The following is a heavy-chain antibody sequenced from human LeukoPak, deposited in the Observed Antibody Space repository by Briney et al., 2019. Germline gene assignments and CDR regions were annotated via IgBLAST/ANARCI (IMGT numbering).Heavy chain of an antibody. CDR1: GGSFSGYY. CDR3: ARHRGRVFDY. V-gene: IGHV4-34*01. J-gene: IGHJ4*02. Sequence: SETLSLTCAVYGGSFSGYYWSWIRQPPGKGLEGIGSIYYSGSTYYNPSLKSRVTISVDTSKNQFSLKLSSVTAADTAVYYCARHRGRVFDYWGQGTLVTVSS. CDR2: IYYSGST.